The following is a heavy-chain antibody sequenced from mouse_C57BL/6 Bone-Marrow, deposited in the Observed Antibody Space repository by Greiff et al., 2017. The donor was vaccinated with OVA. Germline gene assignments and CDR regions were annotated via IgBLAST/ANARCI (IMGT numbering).Heavy chain of an antibody. CDR2: IDPSDSYT. D-gene: IGHD3-1*01. Sequence: QVKLQQPGAELVRPGTSVKLSCKASGYTFTSYWMHWVKQRPGQGLEWIGVIDPSDSYTNYNQKFKGKATLTVDTSSSTAYLQLSSLTSEDSAVYYCARRDSAWFAYWGQGTLVTVSA. V-gene: IGHV1-59*01. J-gene: IGHJ3*01. CDR3: ARRDSAWFAY. CDR1: GYTFTSYW.